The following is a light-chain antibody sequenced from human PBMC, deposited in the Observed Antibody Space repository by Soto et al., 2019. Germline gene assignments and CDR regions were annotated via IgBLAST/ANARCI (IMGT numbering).Light chain of an antibody. V-gene: IGLV1-44*01. CDR3: AACDDSLNGVV. J-gene: IGLJ2*01. CDR1: SSNIGSNT. CDR2: SNN. Sequence: QSVLTRPPSASGTPGQRVTISCSGSSSNIGSNTVNWYQQLPGTAPKLLIYSNNQRPSGVPDRFSGSKSGTSASLAISGLQSEDEADYYCAACDDSLNGVVFGGGTKLTVL.